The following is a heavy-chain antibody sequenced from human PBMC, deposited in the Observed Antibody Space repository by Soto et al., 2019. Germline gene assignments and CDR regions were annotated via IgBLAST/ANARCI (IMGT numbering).Heavy chain of an antibody. CDR2: VSRNGINT. D-gene: IGHD3-10*02. CDR1: GFSFSSYD. J-gene: IGHJ6*04. CDR3: AITYYDVDV. V-gene: IGHV3-64*01. Sequence: EEQLVQSGGGLVQPGGSLRLSCAASGFSFSSYDLFWVRQAPGKGLEYVSAVSRNGINTYYANSVKGRFTISRDNSKNIMYLQMGTVRAEDMAVYYCAITYYDVDVWGKGTTVIVSS.